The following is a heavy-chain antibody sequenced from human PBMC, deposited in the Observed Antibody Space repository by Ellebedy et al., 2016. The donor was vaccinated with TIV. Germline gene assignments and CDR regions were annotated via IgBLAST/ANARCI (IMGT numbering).Heavy chain of an antibody. J-gene: IGHJ4*02. CDR1: GGTFSSYG. CDR2: IIPIFGTA. V-gene: IGHV1-69*13. Sequence: AASVKVSCKASGGTFSSYGINWVGQAPGQGLEWMGGIIPIFGTAKYAQKFQGRVTVTADESTSTAYMELSSLRFEDTAVYYCARGYDILIAYYNFEYWGQGTLVTVSS. D-gene: IGHD3-9*01. CDR3: ARGYDILIAYYNFEY.